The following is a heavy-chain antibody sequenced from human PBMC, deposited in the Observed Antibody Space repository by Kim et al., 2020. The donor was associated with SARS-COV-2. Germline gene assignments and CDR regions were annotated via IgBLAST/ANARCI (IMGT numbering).Heavy chain of an antibody. V-gene: IGHV3-9*01. CDR2: ISWNSGSI. D-gene: IGHD2-2*01. CDR1: GFTFDDYA. Sequence: GGSLRLSCAASGFTFDDYAMHWVRQAPGKGLEWVSGISWNSGSIGYADSVKGRFTISRDNAKNSLYLQMNSLRAEDTALYYCAKDTYGAIVVVPAAKGVAFDIWGQGTMVTVSS. CDR3: AKDTYGAIVVVPAAKGVAFDI. J-gene: IGHJ3*02.